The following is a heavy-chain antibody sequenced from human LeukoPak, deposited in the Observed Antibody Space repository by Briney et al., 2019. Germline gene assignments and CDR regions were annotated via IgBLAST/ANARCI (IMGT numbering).Heavy chain of an antibody. CDR2: ISDSSSLT. CDR1: GFTFSSFG. D-gene: IGHD3-10*01. V-gene: IGHV3-48*02. J-gene: IGHJ6*02. Sequence: GGSLRLSCAASGFTFSSFGMNWVRQAPGKGLEWVSYISDSSSLTDYADSVKGRFTIPRDNAQNSLSLQLNSLRDEDTAVYFCAKVIRGGYGMDVWGQGTTVTVSS. CDR3: AKVIRGGYGMDV.